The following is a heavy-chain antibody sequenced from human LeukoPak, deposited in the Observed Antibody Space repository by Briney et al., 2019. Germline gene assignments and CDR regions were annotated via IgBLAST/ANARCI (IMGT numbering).Heavy chain of an antibody. CDR2: IYPADSDT. CDR1: GYSFTTYW. CDR3: ARLHVSDRYYFHY. J-gene: IGHJ4*02. Sequence: GESLKISCKGSGYSFTTYWIGWVRQMPGKGLEWMGIIYPADSDTRYSPSFQGQVTISADKSISTAYLQWSSLKASDTAMYYCARLHVSDRYYFHYWGQGTLVTVSS. V-gene: IGHV5-51*01. D-gene: IGHD1-14*01.